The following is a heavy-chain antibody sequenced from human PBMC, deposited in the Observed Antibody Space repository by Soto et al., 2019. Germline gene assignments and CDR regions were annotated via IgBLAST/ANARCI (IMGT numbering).Heavy chain of an antibody. Sequence: PGGSMRLSCAASGFTFSSYAMSWVRQDPGKGLEWVSAISGSGGSTYYADSVKGRFTISRDNSKNTLYLQVNSLRAEDTAVYYCAKDSYSSSWFNWFDPWGQGTLVTVSS. V-gene: IGHV3-23*01. CDR3: AKDSYSSSWFNWFDP. CDR2: ISGSGGST. CDR1: GFTFSSYA. J-gene: IGHJ5*02. D-gene: IGHD6-13*01.